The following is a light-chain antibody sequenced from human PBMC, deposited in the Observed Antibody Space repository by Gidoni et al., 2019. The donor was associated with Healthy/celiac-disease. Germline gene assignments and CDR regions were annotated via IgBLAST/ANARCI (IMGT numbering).Light chain of an antibody. CDR1: QSVSSY. J-gene: IGKJ3*01. CDR2: DAS. CDR3: QQRSNWPRVT. V-gene: IGKV3-11*01. Sequence: EIVLTQSPATLSLSPGERATLSCRASQSVSSYLAWYHQKPGQAPRLLIYDASNRATGIPARFSGSVSVTDFTLTISSLEPEDFAVYYCQQRSNWPRVTFXPXTKVDIK.